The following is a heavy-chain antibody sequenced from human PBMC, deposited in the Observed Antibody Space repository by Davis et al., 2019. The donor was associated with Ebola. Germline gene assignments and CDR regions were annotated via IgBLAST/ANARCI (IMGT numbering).Heavy chain of an antibody. J-gene: IGHJ5*02. CDR2: INEDGSEK. CDR1: GFTFNRYW. CDR3: ARREPIVGGTGGWFDP. D-gene: IGHD1-26*01. Sequence: GGSLRLSCATSGFTFNRYWMSWVRQAPGKGLEWVANINEDGSEKYYVDSVKGRFTISRDNAKNSLYLQMNSLRSEDTAVYYCARREPIVGGTGGWFDPWGQGTLVTVSS. V-gene: IGHV3-7*01.